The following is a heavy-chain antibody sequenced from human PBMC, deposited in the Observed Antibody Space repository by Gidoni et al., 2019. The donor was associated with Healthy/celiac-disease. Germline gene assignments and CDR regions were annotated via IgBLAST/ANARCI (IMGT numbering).Heavy chain of an antibody. CDR3: AKVHDYGDYAGVTDY. V-gene: IGHV3-23*04. J-gene: IGHJ4*02. CDR1: GFTLRSYA. CDR2: IMGSGGST. D-gene: IGHD4-17*01. Sequence: EVQLVASGGGLVQPGGSLRLSCAASGFTLRSYAMSWVRQAPGKGLEWVSAIMGSGGSTYYADSVKGRFTISRDNSKNTLYLQMNSLRAEDTAVYYCAKVHDYGDYAGVTDYWGQGTLVTVSS.